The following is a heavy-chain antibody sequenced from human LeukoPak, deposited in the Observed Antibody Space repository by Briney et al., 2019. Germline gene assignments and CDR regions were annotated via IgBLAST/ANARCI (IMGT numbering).Heavy chain of an antibody. V-gene: IGHV4-30-4*02. CDR2: IYYSGST. Sequence: PSETLSLTCTVSGGSISSGDYYWSWIRQPPGKGLEWIGYIYYSGSTYYNPSLKSRVTISVDTSKNQFSLKLSSVTAADTAVYYCARSLTLGGLHIFGVVDDAFDIWGQGTMVTVSS. D-gene: IGHD3-3*02. J-gene: IGHJ3*02. CDR1: GGSISSGDYY. CDR3: ARSLTLGGLHIFGVVDDAFDI.